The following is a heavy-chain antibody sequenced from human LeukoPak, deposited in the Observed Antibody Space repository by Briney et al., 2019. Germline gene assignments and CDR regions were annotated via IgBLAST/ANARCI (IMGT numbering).Heavy chain of an antibody. J-gene: IGHJ4*02. CDR3: ARVVPHCSSTSCYLDY. CDR2: IYPGDSDT. Sequence: GESLKISCKGSGYSFTSYWIGWVRQMPGRGLEWMGIIYPGDSDTRYSPSFQGQVTISADKSISTAYLQWSSLKAPDTAMYYCARVVPHCSSTSCYLDYWGQGTLVTVSS. D-gene: IGHD2-2*01. V-gene: IGHV5-51*01. CDR1: GYSFTSYW.